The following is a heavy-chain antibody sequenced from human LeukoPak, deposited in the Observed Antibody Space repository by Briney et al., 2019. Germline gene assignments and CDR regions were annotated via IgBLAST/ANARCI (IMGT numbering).Heavy chain of an antibody. CDR2: ISSNGDNT. J-gene: IGHJ4*02. V-gene: IGHV3-64*04. CDR3: ARGGSAWYGGIDY. CDR1: GFTFSRYA. D-gene: IGHD6-19*01. Sequence: GGSLRLSCSASGFTFSRYAMHWVRQAPGKGLEYVSAISSNGDNTYYGDSVKGRFTISRDSSKNTLYLQMNSLRPEDTAVYYCARGGSAWYGGIDYWGQGTLVTVSS.